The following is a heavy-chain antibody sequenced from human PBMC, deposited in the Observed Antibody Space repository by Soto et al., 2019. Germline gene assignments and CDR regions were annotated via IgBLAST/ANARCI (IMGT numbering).Heavy chain of an antibody. Sequence: GGSLRLSCAASGFTFSSYAMGWVRQAPGKXLEWVSAISGSGGSTYYADSVKGRFTISRDNSKNTLYLQMNSLRAEDTAVYYCAKVALNYCSGGSCGGMDVWGQGTTVTVSS. CDR2: ISGSGGST. D-gene: IGHD2-15*01. CDR1: GFTFSSYA. J-gene: IGHJ6*02. V-gene: IGHV3-23*01. CDR3: AKVALNYCSGGSCGGMDV.